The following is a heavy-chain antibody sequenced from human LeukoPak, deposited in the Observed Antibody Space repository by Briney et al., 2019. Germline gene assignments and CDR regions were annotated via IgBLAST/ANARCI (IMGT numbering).Heavy chain of an antibody. D-gene: IGHD2-15*01. CDR1: GFTFSSYG. J-gene: IGHJ3*02. V-gene: IGHV3-30*02. Sequence: PGGSLRLSCAASGFTFSSYGMHWVRQAPGKGLEWVAFIRYDGSSEYYADSVKGRFTISRDNSKNTLSLQMNSLRPEDTAIYYCAKGPVVTFDIWGQGTMVTVSS. CDR3: AKGPVVTFDI. CDR2: IRYDGSSE.